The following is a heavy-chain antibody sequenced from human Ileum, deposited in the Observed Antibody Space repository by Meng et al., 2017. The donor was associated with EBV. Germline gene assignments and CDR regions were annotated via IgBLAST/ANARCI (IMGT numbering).Heavy chain of an antibody. CDR2: IYYSGRT. V-gene: IGHV4-39*01. Sequence: LQRRAVGPGCVKPPEPLSPPCTASGGPIKCSSYYWCWIRQPPGKGLGWIGSIYYSGRTYYNPSPKSRVTISVDTSKNQFSLKLSSVTAADTAVYYCARPIAAAGWFDPWGQGTLVTVSS. J-gene: IGHJ5*02. CDR1: GGPIKCSSYY. CDR3: ARPIAAAGWFDP. D-gene: IGHD6-13*01.